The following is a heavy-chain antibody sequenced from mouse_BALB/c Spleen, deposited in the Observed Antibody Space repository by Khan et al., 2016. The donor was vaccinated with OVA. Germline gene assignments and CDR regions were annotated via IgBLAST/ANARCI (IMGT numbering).Heavy chain of an antibody. CDR1: GFSLTNYG. CDR2: IWAGGST. Sequence: QVQLQQSGPGLVAPSQSLSITCTVSGFSLTNYGVHWVRQPPGKGLEWLGLIWAGGSTNYNSALMSRLSINKENSKSQVFLKMNSLQTDDTAMYYCARDYGSSYEYFDVWGAGTTVTVAS. D-gene: IGHD1-1*01. CDR3: ARDYGSSYEYFDV. V-gene: IGHV2-9*02. J-gene: IGHJ1*01.